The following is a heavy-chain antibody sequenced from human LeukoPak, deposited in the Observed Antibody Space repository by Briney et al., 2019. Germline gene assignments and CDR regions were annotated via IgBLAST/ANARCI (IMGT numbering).Heavy chain of an antibody. CDR1: GGSFSGYY. CDR2: INHSGST. Sequence: SETLSLTCAVYGGSFSGYYWSWIRQPPGKGLEWIGEINHSGSTNYNPSLKSRVTISVDTSKNQFSLKLSSVTAADTAVYYCATRRTLGLAYWGQGTLVTVSS. D-gene: IGHD3-16*01. CDR3: ATRRTLGLAY. V-gene: IGHV4-34*01. J-gene: IGHJ4*02.